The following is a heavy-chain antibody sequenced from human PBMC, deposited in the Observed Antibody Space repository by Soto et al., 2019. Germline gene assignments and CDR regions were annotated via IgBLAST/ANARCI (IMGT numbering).Heavy chain of an antibody. CDR1: GGTFSSYA. J-gene: IGHJ4*02. V-gene: IGHV1-69*01. CDR2: IIPIFGTA. CDR3: ARDVPATAIHPRYHAFDY. D-gene: IGHD2-2*02. Sequence: QVQLVQSGAEVKKPGSSVKVSCKASGGTFSSYAISWVRQAPGQGLEWMGGIIPIFGTANYAQKFQGSVTITADESTSTAYMELSRLRSEDTAVYYCARDVPATAIHPRYHAFDYWGQGTLVTVSS.